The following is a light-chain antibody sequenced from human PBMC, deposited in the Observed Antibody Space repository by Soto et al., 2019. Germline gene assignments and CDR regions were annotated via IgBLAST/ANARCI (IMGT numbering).Light chain of an antibody. CDR3: QQYGSSRT. CDR2: GAS. V-gene: IGKV3-20*01. Sequence: EIVLTQSPGTLSLSPGERATLSCRASQSVSSSYLAWYQQKPGQAPRLLIYGASSRATGIPDRFSGSGSGTDFALTISRLELEDFAVYYCQQYGSSRTFGQGTKVEI. CDR1: QSVSSSY. J-gene: IGKJ1*01.